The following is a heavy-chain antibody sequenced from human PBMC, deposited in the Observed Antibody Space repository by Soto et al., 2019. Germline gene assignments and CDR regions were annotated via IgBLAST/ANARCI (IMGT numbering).Heavy chain of an antibody. D-gene: IGHD5-12*01. CDR3: ARVSDGYNWVY. V-gene: IGHV1-69*12. CDR2: IIPIFGTA. Sequence: QVQLVQSGAEVKKPGSSVKVSCKASGGTFSSYAISWVREAPGQGLEWMGGIIPIFGTANYAQKLQGRVTITADESTSTADMELSSLRSEDTAVYYCARVSDGYNWVYWGQGTLVTVSS. J-gene: IGHJ4*02. CDR1: GGTFSSYA.